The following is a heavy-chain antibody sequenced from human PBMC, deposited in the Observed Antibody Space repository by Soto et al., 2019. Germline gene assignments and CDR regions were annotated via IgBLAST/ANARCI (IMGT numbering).Heavy chain of an antibody. D-gene: IGHD2-2*01. CDR1: GDSISSGDYY. CDR2: IYYSGST. Sequence: SETLSLTCSVSGDSISSGDYYWTWIRQHPGQGLEWIGYIYYSGSTYYSPSLKSRVTISVDTSKNQFSLKLSSVTAADTAVYYCARVEYCSRASCYAYYYYMDVWGKGTTVTVSS. V-gene: IGHV4-31*03. J-gene: IGHJ6*03. CDR3: ARVEYCSRASCYAYYYYMDV.